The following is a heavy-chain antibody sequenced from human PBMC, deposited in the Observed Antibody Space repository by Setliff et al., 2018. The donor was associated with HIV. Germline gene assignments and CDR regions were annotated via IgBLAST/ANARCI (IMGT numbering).Heavy chain of an antibody. CDR1: GGSISSGGYY. D-gene: IGHD3-16*01. CDR2: IYYSGST. CDR3: ARKGNVGGWFDP. J-gene: IGHJ5*02. Sequence: PSETLSLTCTVSGGSISSGGYYWSWIRQLPGKGLECIGYIYYSGSTYYNPSLKSLVTISVDTSKNQFSLKLSSVTAADTAVYYCARKGNVGGWFDPWGQGTLVTVSS. V-gene: IGHV4-31*01.